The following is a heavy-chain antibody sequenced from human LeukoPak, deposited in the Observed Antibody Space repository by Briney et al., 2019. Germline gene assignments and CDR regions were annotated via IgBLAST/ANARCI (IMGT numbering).Heavy chain of an antibody. CDR2: IYHNGDT. D-gene: IGHD2-2*02. CDR1: GGSISTYY. CDR3: ARHSYTPFDY. Sequence: SETLSLTCSVSGGSISTYYWSWIRQSPGKGLEWIGYIYHNGDTNYNPSFKSRVTISVDTSKDQFSLRLMSVTAADTAIYYCARHSYTPFDYWGQGSLVTVSS. V-gene: IGHV4-59*08. J-gene: IGHJ4*02.